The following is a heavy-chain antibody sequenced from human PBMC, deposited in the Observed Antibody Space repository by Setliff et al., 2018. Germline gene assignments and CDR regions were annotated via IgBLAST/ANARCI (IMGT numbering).Heavy chain of an antibody. CDR3: ARDRPMVVVADNLALFDY. D-gene: IGHD2-15*01. J-gene: IGHJ4*02. V-gene: IGHV1-18*01. Sequence: ASVKVSCKASGYTFSTYGIAWVRQAPGQGLEWMGWISPYNGYIIYAHKFQGRVTMTTDTSTGTADMELRNLRSDDTAVYYCARDRPMVVVADNLALFDYWGQGTLVTVSS. CDR2: ISPYNGYI. CDR1: GYTFSTYG.